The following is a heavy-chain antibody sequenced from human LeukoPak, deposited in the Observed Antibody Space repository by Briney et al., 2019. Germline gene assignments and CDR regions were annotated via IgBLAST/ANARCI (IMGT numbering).Heavy chain of an antibody. CDR1: GFTFDDYA. J-gene: IGHJ4*02. CDR3: AKVATRYYDSSGYYSHYFDY. CDR2: ISWNSGSI. D-gene: IGHD3-22*01. V-gene: IGHV3-9*03. Sequence: GRSLRLSXAASGFTFDDYAMHWVRQAPGKGLEWVSGISWNSGSICYADSVKGRFTISRDNAKNPLYLQMNSLRAEDMALYYCAKVATRYYDSSGYYSHYFDYWGQGTLVTVSS.